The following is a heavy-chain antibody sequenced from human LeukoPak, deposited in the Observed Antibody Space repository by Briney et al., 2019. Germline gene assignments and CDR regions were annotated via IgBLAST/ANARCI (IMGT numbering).Heavy chain of an antibody. CDR2: IIPIFGTA. J-gene: IGHJ4*02. V-gene: IGHV1-69*13. CDR1: GGTFSSYA. Sequence: ASVKVSCKASGGTFSSYAISWVRQAPGQGLEWMGGIIPIFGTANYAQKFQGRVTITADESTSTAYMELSSLRSDDTAVYYCARDAGNYDNSGYYYVDFDYWGQGTLVTVSS. CDR3: ARDAGNYDNSGYYYVDFDY. D-gene: IGHD3-22*01.